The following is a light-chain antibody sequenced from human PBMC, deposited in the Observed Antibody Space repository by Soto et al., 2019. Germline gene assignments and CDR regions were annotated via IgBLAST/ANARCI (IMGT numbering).Light chain of an antibody. V-gene: IGKV1-5*01. CDR3: QQYDSYPVT. J-gene: IGKJ2*01. CDR2: DAS. CDR1: QSIIRW. Sequence: DVQMTQAPSTLSASGGDRVTINCRASQSIIRWLAWYQQKPGKAPELLIYDASTLQSGVPSRFGGSVSGTEFSLIISSLQPDDFATYHCQQYDSYPVTFGQGTKVEIK.